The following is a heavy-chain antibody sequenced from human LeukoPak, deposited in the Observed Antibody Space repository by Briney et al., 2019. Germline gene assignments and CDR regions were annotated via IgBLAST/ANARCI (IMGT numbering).Heavy chain of an antibody. Sequence: PSETLSLTCTVSGGSISSYYWSWIRQPPGKGLEWIGYIYYSGSTNYNPSLKSRVTMSVDTSKNQFSLKLSSVTAADTAVYYCARDFAYNWNYYYYYYMDVWGKGTTVTVSS. J-gene: IGHJ6*03. CDR1: GGSISSYY. CDR2: IYYSGST. CDR3: ARDFAYNWNYYYYYYMDV. V-gene: IGHV4-59*12. D-gene: IGHD1-20*01.